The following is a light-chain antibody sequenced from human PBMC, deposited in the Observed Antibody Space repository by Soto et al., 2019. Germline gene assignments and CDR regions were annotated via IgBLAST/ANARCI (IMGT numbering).Light chain of an antibody. Sequence: IRMTQSPSSLSASVGDRVTITCRASQDINNFLAWYQQKPGQVPKVLIYATSTLHSGVPSRFSGSGSGTDFTLTITSLQPEDVATYYCQNYNSAPETFGPGTKVDIK. J-gene: IGKJ3*01. CDR3: QNYNSAPET. CDR1: QDINNF. CDR2: ATS. V-gene: IGKV1-27*01.